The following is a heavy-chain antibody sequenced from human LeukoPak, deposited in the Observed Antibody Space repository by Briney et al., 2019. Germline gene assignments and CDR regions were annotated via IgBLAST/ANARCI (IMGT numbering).Heavy chain of an antibody. J-gene: IGHJ4*02. CDR2: IYYSGST. CDR3: ARSAFYGLYYFDY. CDR1: GGSISSSSYY. Sequence: SETLSLTCTVSGGSISSSSYYWGWIRQPPGKGLEWIGSIYYSGSTYYNPSLKSRFTISVDTSKNQFSLKLTSVTAAATAVYYWARSAFYGLYYFDYWGQGTLVTAAS. D-gene: IGHD4-17*01. V-gene: IGHV4-39*07.